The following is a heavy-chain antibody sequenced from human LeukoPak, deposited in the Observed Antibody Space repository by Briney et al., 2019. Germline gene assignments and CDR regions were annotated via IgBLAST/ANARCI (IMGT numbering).Heavy chain of an antibody. CDR1: GASISSTTYY. D-gene: IGHD6-6*01. J-gene: IGHJ5*02. Sequence: SETLSLTCTVSGASISSTTYYWGWIRQPPRKGLEWIASIYYSGSTYYNPSLKSRVTISVDTSKNQFSLRVSSVTAADTAVYYCARDEGSAWVSWFDPWGQGTLVTVSS. CDR3: ARDEGSAWVSWFDP. CDR2: IYYSGST. V-gene: IGHV4-39*07.